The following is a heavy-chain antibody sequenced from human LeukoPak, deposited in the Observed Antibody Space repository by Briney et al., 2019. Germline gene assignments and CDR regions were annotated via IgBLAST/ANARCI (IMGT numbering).Heavy chain of an antibody. V-gene: IGHV1-18*01. D-gene: IGHD6-6*01. Sequence: ASVTVSFTSSAYTFTTYGISWVRQAPGPGLEWMGWISAYNGNTNYAQKVQGRVTMTRDTSTSTAYMELRSLTSDDTAVYYCARESEYSRSVVMEYWGQGTLVTVSS. CDR2: ISAYNGNT. J-gene: IGHJ4*02. CDR1: AYTFTTYG. CDR3: ARESEYSRSVVMEY.